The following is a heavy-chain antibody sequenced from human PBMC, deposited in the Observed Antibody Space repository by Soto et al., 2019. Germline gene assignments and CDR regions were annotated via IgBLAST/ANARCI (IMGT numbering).Heavy chain of an antibody. CDR1: GGSISSYY. CDR2: IYYSGST. CDR3: ASIFRRGQLDY. Sequence: SETLSLTYTVSGGSISSYYWSWIRQPPGKGLEWIGYIYYSGSTNYNPSLKSRVTISVDTSKNQFSLKLSSVTAADTAVYYCASIFRRGQLDYWGQGTLVTVSS. D-gene: IGHD3-9*01. J-gene: IGHJ4*02. V-gene: IGHV4-59*01.